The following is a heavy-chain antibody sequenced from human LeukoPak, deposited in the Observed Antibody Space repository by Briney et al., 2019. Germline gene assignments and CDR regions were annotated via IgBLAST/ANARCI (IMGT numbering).Heavy chain of an antibody. Sequence: SVKVSCKASGGTFTSYAISWVRQAPGQGLEWMGGIIPIFGTANYAQKFQGRVTITADESTSTAYMELSSLRSEDTAVYYCAREITMVRGKSDYYYYYGMDVWGKGTTVTVSS. D-gene: IGHD3-10*01. J-gene: IGHJ6*04. CDR2: IIPIFGTA. V-gene: IGHV1-69*13. CDR1: GGTFTSYA. CDR3: AREITMVRGKSDYYYYYGMDV.